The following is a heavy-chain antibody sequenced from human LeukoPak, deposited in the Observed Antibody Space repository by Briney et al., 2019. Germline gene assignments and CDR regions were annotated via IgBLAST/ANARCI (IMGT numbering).Heavy chain of an antibody. CDR1: GFTFSSYG. J-gene: IGHJ4*02. CDR2: IWYDGSNK. Sequence: GGSLRLSCSASGFTFSSYGMHWVRRAPGKGLEWVAVIWYDGSNKYYADSVKGRFTISRDNSKNTLYLQMNSLRAEDTAVYYCARGYYYDSSGYYVALDYWGQGTLVTVSS. CDR3: ARGYYYDSSGYYVALDY. D-gene: IGHD3-22*01. V-gene: IGHV3-33*01.